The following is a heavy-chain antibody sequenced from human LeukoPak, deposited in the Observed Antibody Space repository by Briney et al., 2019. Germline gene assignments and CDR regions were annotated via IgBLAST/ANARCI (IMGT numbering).Heavy chain of an antibody. CDR1: GFTFSSYA. CDR3: AKDQSKVRSPGKNWFDP. V-gene: IGHV3-23*01. CDR2: ISGSGGST. Sequence: PGGSLRLSCAAFGFTFSSYAMSWVRQAPGKGLEWVSAISGSGGSTYYADSVKGRFTISRDNSKNTLYLQMNSLRAEDTAVYYCAKDQSKVRSPGKNWFDPWGQGTLVTVSS. D-gene: IGHD3-10*01. J-gene: IGHJ5*02.